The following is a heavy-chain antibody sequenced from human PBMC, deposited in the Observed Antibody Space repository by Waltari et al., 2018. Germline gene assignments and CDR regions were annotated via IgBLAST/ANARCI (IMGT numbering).Heavy chain of an antibody. J-gene: IGHJ3*01. CDR3: ARSPPIYSDRSGYAFRDAFDV. CDR2: IYPGDSDT. CDR1: GYSFTNYW. V-gene: IGHV5-51*01. Sequence: EVQLVQSGAEVKKPGESLKISCVGSGYSFTNYWIGWVRQMPGKGLEWMGIIYPGDSDTRYSPSFRGQVTISADKSINTAYLQWSSLKASDTAMYYCARSPPIYSDRSGYAFRDAFDVWGKGTVVTVSS. D-gene: IGHD3-22*01.